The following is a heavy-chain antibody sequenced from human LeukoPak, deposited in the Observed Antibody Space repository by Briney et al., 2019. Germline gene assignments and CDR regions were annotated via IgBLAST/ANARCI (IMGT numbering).Heavy chain of an antibody. Sequence: SGPTLVNPTQTLTLTCTFSGFSLTTSGVGVGWIRQPPGKALNWLAFINGIDEKRYTPSLKSRLTITKDTSKNQVVLTMTVMDPVDTATYYCAHRRSDMATVSFDSWGQGTLVTVSS. CDR3: AHRRSDMATVSFDS. J-gene: IGHJ4*02. CDR2: INGIDEK. V-gene: IGHV2-5*01. D-gene: IGHD5-24*01. CDR1: GFSLTTSGVG.